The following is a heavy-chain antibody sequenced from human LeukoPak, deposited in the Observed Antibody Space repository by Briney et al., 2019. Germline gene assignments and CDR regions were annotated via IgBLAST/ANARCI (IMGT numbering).Heavy chain of an antibody. V-gene: IGHV3-20*01. Sequence: GINWNGGSTGYADSVKGRFTISRDNAKNSLYLQMNSLRAEDTALYHCARDNMVRGLMDVWGQGTTVTVSS. J-gene: IGHJ6*02. CDR2: INWNGGST. CDR3: ARDNMVRGLMDV. D-gene: IGHD3-10*01.